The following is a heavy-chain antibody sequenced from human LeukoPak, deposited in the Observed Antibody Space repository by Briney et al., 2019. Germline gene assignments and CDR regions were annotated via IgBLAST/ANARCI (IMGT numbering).Heavy chain of an antibody. CDR3: AKVRKGVGAFDL. Sequence: GGSLRLSCAASGFTFSSYAMSWVRQAPGKGLEWVSAISGSGGSTYYADSVKGRFTISRDISKNTLYLQMNSLRAEDTAIYYCAKVRKGVGAFDLWGQGTMVTVSS. D-gene: IGHD3-16*01. V-gene: IGHV3-23*01. CDR1: GFTFSSYA. CDR2: ISGSGGST. J-gene: IGHJ3*01.